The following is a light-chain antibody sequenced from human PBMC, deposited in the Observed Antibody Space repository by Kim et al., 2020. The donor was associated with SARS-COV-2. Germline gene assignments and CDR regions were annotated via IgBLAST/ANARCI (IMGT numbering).Light chain of an antibody. CDR3: QKYDSAPWT. CDR1: QDISRS. V-gene: IGKV1-27*01. J-gene: IGKJ1*01. Sequence: ASVGDRVTITCRASQDISRSLAWYQQRPGKVPTLLIYAASTLQSGVPSRFSGSGSGTEFTLTISSLQPEGVATYYCQKYDSAPWTFGPGTRVEIK. CDR2: AAS.